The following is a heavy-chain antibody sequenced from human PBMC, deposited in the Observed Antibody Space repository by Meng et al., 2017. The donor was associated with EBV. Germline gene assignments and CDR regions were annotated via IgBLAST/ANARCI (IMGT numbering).Heavy chain of an antibody. CDR2: LIPMVGAP. J-gene: IGHJ4*02. CDR3: ASESGRGFTPDY. V-gene: IGHV1-69*01. Sequence: QVQLLQAGAEVKKPWSSVKVSCRTSGGTFRSDAVSWVRQGPGQGLEWMGGLIPMVGAPHYAQKFQGRVTIIADESTSTHSMELNSLRSEDTAMYYCASESGRGFTPDYWGQGTLVTVSS. D-gene: IGHD3-10*01. CDR1: GGTFRSDA.